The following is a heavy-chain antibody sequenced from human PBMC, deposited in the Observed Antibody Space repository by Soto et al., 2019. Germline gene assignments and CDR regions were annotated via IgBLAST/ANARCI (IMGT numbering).Heavy chain of an antibody. Sequence: EVQLVESGGGLVQPGGSLRLSCAASGFTFRSYEMNWVRQAPGKGLEWISYISPSGLTIYYADSVKGRFTISRDNAKNSLYLQMSSLRAEDTAVYYCARGGFDGELHYYYYGMDVWGQGTTVTVSS. CDR3: ARGGFDGELHYYYYGMDV. V-gene: IGHV3-48*03. CDR2: ISPSGLTI. J-gene: IGHJ6*02. CDR1: GFTFRSYE. D-gene: IGHD3-10*01.